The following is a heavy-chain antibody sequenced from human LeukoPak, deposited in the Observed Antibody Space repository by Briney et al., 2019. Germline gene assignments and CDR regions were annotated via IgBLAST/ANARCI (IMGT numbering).Heavy chain of an antibody. D-gene: IGHD4-23*01. CDR2: VHFSGST. Sequence: SETLSLTCTVSGDSISSSSYYWAWIRQPPGKGLEWIGSVHFSGSTYYSPSLKSRVIISLDTSKNQFSLKVTSVAAADTAVYYCARASSGNDALLYYYYYMDVWGNGATVTVSS. CDR3: ARASSGNDALLYYYYYMDV. CDR1: GDSISSSSYY. J-gene: IGHJ6*03. V-gene: IGHV4-39*07.